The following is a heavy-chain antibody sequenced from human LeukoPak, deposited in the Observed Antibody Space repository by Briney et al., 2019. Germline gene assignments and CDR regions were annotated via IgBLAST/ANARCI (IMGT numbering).Heavy chain of an antibody. J-gene: IGHJ4*02. V-gene: IGHV4-4*07. CDR3: ARLMEWHFDY. D-gene: IGHD3-3*01. Sequence: SETLSLTCAVSGGSISSGAYWGWVRQPAGKGLEWIGRIYTSGSTNYNPSLKSRVTMSVDTSKNQFSLKLSSVTAADTAVYYCARLMEWHFDYWGQGTLVTVSS. CDR1: GGSISSGAY. CDR2: IYTSGST.